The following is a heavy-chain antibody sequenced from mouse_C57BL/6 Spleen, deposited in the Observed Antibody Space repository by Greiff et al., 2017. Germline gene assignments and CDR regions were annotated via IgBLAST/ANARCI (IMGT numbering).Heavy chain of an antibody. J-gene: IGHJ2*01. V-gene: IGHV1-82*01. D-gene: IGHD3-2*02. CDR1: GYAFSSSW. CDR3: ARQDSSGYCFDY. Sequence: VQLQQSGPELVKPGASVKISCKASGYAFSSSWMNWVKQRPGKGLEWIGRIYPGDGDTNYNGKFKSKATLTADKSSSTAYMQLSSLTSEDSAVYFCARQDSSGYCFDYWGQGTTLTVSS. CDR2: IYPGDGDT.